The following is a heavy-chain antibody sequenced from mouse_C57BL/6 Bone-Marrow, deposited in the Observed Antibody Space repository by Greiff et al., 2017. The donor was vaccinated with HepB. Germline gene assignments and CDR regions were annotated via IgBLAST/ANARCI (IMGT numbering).Heavy chain of an antibody. CDR3: ARENWGGRFAY. J-gene: IGHJ3*01. D-gene: IGHD4-1*01. V-gene: IGHV1-69*01. CDR1: GYTFTSYW. CDR2: IDPSDRYT. Sequence: VQLQQPGAELVMPGASVKLSCKASGYTFTSYWMHWVKQRPGQGLEWIGVIDPSDRYTKYNQKFKGKSTLTVDKSASTAYMQLSSLTSEDSAVYYCARENWGGRFAYWGRGTLVTVSA.